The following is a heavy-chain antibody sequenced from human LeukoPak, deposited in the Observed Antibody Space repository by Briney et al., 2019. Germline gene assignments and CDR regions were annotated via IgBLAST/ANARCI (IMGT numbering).Heavy chain of an antibody. CDR3: ARDYGDYFY. D-gene: IGHD4-17*01. CDR1: GLIFDDYT. Sequence: GGSLRLSCAAFGLIFDDYTMHWVRQAPGKGLEWVSLISRNGAVTKYADSVRGRFTVSRDNSKNSLYLQMNSLRAEDTAVYYCARDYGDYFYWGQGTLVTVSS. J-gene: IGHJ4*02. V-gene: IGHV3-43*01. CDR2: ISRNGAVT.